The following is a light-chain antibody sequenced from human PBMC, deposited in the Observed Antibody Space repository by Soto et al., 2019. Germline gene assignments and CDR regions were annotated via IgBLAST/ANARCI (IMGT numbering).Light chain of an antibody. J-gene: IGKJ1*01. CDR1: QSVGTNY. Sequence: EIVLTQSPGTLSLSPGERATLSCRASQSVGTNYLAWFQQKPGQAPRLLIYATSTRATGIPDRFSGSGSGTDFTLTITRLEPXXFAVYYCQQYDSSPRTFGQGTRVEIK. CDR2: ATS. V-gene: IGKV3-20*01. CDR3: QQYDSSPRT.